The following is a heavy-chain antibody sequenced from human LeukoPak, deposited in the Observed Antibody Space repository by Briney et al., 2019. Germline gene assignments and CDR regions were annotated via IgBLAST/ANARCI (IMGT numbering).Heavy chain of an antibody. CDR3: AREESRSSYFDY. V-gene: IGHV4-31*03. D-gene: IGHD6-6*01. CDR1: GGSISSGGYY. Sequence: SQTLSLTCTVSGGSISSGGYYWSWIRQHPGKGLEWIGYIYNSGGTYYNPSLNSRVTVSVDTSENQFSLKLSSVTAADTAVYYCAREESRSSYFDYWGQGTLVTVSS. CDR2: IYNSGGT. J-gene: IGHJ4*02.